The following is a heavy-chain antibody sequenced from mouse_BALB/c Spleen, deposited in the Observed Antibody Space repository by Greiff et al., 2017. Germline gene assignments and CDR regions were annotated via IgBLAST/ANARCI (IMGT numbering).Heavy chain of an antibody. V-gene: IGHV1-9*01. CDR3: ARKRVYYYAMDY. Sequence: VQLQQSGAELMKPGASVKISCKATGYTFSSYWIEWVKQRPGHGLEWIGEILPGSGSTNYNEKFKGKATFTADTSSNTAYMQLSSLTSEDSAVYYCARKRVYYYAMDYWGQGTSVTVSS. CDR1: GYTFSSYW. J-gene: IGHJ4*01. CDR2: ILPGSGST.